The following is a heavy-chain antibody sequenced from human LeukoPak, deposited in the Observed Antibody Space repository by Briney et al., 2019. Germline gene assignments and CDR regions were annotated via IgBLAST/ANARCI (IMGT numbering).Heavy chain of an antibody. D-gene: IGHD4-17*01. CDR3: ARARADGPFDP. J-gene: IGHJ5*02. CDR2: ISSSSSYI. V-gene: IGHV3-21*01. CDR1: GFXFSSYS. Sequence: PGGSLRLSCAASGFXFSSYSINWVRQAPGKGLEWVSSISSSSSYIYYADSVKGRFTISRDNAKNSLYLQMNSLRAEDTAVYYCARARADGPFDPWGQGTLVTVSS.